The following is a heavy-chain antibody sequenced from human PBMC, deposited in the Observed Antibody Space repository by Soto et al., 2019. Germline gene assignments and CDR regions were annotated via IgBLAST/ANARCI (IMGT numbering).Heavy chain of an antibody. CDR1: GFSFSSYR. D-gene: IGHD2-2*02. CDR3: VRAYCSSTRCYTPNAFDV. J-gene: IGHJ3*01. CDR2: ISSTYSTM. Sequence: GGSLRLSCAASGFSFSSYRMNWVRQAPGKGLEWISYISSTYSTMYYADSVKGRFTISRDNAKNSLYLQMNSLRGEDTAVYYCVRAYCSSTRCYTPNAFDVWGQGTMVTVSS. V-gene: IGHV3-48*01.